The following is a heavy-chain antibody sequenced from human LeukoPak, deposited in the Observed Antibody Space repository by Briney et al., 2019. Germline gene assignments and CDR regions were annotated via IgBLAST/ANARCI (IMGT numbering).Heavy chain of an antibody. CDR1: GYTFTGYY. Sequence: ASVKVSCKASGYTFTGYYLHWVRQAPGQGLEWMGIINPSSGSTRYAQKFQGRVTMTRDTSTSTIYMELSSLRSEDTAVYYCARELSSSSGYFNYWGQGTLVTVSS. CDR2: INPSSGST. CDR3: ARELSSSSGYFNY. J-gene: IGHJ4*02. V-gene: IGHV1-46*01. D-gene: IGHD3-22*01.